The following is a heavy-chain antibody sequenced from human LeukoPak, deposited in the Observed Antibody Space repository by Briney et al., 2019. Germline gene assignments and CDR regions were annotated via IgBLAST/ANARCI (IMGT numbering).Heavy chain of an antibody. CDR3: ARESILSGSYYSFDY. CDR2: INSDGSST. CDR1: GFTFSSYW. J-gene: IGHJ4*02. V-gene: IGHV3-74*01. D-gene: IGHD1-26*01. Sequence: QPGGSLRLSCAASGFTFSSYWMHWVRQAPGKGLVWVSRINSDGSSTSYADSVKGRFTISRDNAKTTLYLQMNSLRAEDTAVYYCARESILSGSYYSFDYWGQGTLVTVSS.